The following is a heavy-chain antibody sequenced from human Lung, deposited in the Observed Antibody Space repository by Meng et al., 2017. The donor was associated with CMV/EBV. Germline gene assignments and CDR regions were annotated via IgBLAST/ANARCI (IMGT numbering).Heavy chain of an antibody. Sequence: GESLKISCAASGFRFSDYYMTWIRQAPGKGLEWIAYISASYAVDYADSLKGRFTISRDNAKNSLHLQMNSLRVEDTAVYYCARVLLDVRGWYYEGMDVWGQGTXVTV. D-gene: IGHD3-16*01. CDR3: ARVLLDVRGWYYEGMDV. V-gene: IGHV3-11*01. J-gene: IGHJ6*02. CDR1: GFRFSDYY. CDR2: ISASYAV.